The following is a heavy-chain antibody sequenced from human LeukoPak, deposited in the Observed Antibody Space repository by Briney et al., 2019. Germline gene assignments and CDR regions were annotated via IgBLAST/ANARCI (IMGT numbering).Heavy chain of an antibody. J-gene: IGHJ6*03. CDR1: GFTFSSYA. D-gene: IGHD1-1*01. CDR3: AKLGLYNWNGRCYMDV. Sequence: PGGSLRLSCAASGFTFSSYAMTWVRQAPGEGLEWVSAISGSGGSTYYADSVKGRFTISRDNSKNTLYLQMNSLRAEDTAVYYYAKLGLYNWNGRCYMDVWGKGTTVTVSS. CDR2: ISGSGGST. V-gene: IGHV3-23*01.